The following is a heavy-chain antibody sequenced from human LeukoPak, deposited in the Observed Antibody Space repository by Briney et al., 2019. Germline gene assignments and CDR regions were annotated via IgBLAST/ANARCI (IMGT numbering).Heavy chain of an antibody. J-gene: IGHJ4*02. D-gene: IGHD2-21*01. Sequence: GGSLRLSCAASGFTFSSYSMNWVRQAPGKGLEWVSYISSSSSTIYYADSVKGRFTISRDNAKNSLYLQMNSLRAEDTAVYYCASFCGGDCYSGSDYWGQGTLVTVSS. V-gene: IGHV3-48*01. CDR2: ISSSSSTI. CDR1: GFTFSSYS. CDR3: ASFCGGDCYSGSDY.